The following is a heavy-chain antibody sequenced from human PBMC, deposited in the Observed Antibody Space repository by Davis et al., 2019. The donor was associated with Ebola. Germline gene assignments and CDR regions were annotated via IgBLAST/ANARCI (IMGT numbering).Heavy chain of an antibody. Sequence: GESLKISCEGSGYNFRDYWIVWVRQLPGKGLEWMGNIYPGDSDTRYSPSFRGQVTLSADKSITTAYLQWRNLKASDTAVYYCARQGGGSGRLTSFDYWGQGTLVTVSS. J-gene: IGHJ4*02. CDR3: ARQGGGSGRLTSFDY. CDR1: GYNFRDYW. V-gene: IGHV5-51*01. CDR2: IYPGDSDT. D-gene: IGHD1-26*01.